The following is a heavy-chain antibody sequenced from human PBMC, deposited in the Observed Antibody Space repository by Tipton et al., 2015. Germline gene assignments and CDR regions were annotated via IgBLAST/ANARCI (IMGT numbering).Heavy chain of an antibody. D-gene: IGHD3-9*01. Sequence: LRLSCTVSGGSISGFYWSWIRQAPGKGLEWIGYIYYSGTTKHNPSLKGRVTISMETSKSQFSLKLTSVTAADTAVYYCACQDYDSLTRDYQTVDYWGQGTLVTVSS. V-gene: IGHV4-59*08. CDR3: ACQDYDSLTRDYQTVDY. J-gene: IGHJ4*02. CDR2: IYYSGTT. CDR1: GGSISGFY.